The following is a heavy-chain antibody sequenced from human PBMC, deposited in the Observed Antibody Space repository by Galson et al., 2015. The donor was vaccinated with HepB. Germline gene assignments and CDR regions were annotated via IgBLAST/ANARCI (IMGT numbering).Heavy chain of an antibody. D-gene: IGHD6-13*01. CDR1: GYTFTSYA. V-gene: IGHV1-3*01. J-gene: IGHJ5*02. CDR3: ARDRKQQLPRPSWFDP. CDR2: INAGNGNT. Sequence: SVKVSCKASGYTFTSYAMHWVRQAPGQRLEWMGWINAGNGNTKYSQKFQGRVTITRDTSASTAYMELSSLRSEDTAVYYCARDRKQQLPRPSWFDPWGQGTLVTVSS.